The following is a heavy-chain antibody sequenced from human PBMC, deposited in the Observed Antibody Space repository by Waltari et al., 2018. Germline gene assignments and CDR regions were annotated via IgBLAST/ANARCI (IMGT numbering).Heavy chain of an antibody. Sequence: QVQLQQWGAGLLKPSETLSLTCAVYGGSFNGYYLSWTRQPPGKGLEWIGEIHPSGSTAYNPSLTSRVTISGDMSKNQFSLKLTSVTAADMAVYFCARGRDPYKGGSLWGLGTLVTVSS. CDR3: ARGRDPYKGGSL. J-gene: IGHJ4*02. CDR1: GGSFNGYY. CDR2: IHPSGST. D-gene: IGHD1-1*01. V-gene: IGHV4-34*01.